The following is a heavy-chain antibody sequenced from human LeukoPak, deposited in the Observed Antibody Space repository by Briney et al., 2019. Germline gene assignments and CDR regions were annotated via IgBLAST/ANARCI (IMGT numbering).Heavy chain of an antibody. CDR1: GGSISSHY. V-gene: IGHV4-59*11. J-gene: IGHJ6*03. CDR3: ARRRAPYYYYYYMDV. CDR2: IYYSGST. Sequence: SETLSLTCTVSGGSISSHYWSWIRQPPGKGLEWIGYIYYSGSTNYNPSLKSRVTISVDTSKNQFSLKLSSVTAADTAVYYCARRRAPYYYYYYMDVWGKGTTVTVSS.